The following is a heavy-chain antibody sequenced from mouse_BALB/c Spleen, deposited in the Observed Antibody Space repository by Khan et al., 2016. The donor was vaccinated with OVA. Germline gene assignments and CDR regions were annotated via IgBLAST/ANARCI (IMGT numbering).Heavy chain of an antibody. Sequence: LVKTGASVKISCKASGYSFTGYYMHWVKPSHGKSLEWIGYLNYYIGAPSYHQKFKGKATFPVDTSSSTAYMQFNSLTSEDSAVYYCARSLYYCNHYYAMDYWGQGTSVIVSS. J-gene: IGHJ4*01. CDR3: ARSLYYCNHYYAMDY. CDR1: GYSFTGYY. D-gene: IGHD2-1*01. CDR2: LNYYIGAP. V-gene: IGHV1S34*01.